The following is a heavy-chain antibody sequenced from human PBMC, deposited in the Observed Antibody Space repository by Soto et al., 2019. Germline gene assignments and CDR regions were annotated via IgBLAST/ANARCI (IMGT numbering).Heavy chain of an antibody. CDR2: INSDVSST. Sequence: EVQLVESGGGLVQPGGSLRLSCAASGFTFSSYWMHWVRQAPGKGLVWVSRINSDVSSTSYADSVKGRFTISRDNAKNTLYLQMNRLRAEDTAVYYCVRTSLVVAAATREDYWGQGTLVTVSS. CDR1: GFTFSSYW. V-gene: IGHV3-74*01. D-gene: IGHD2-15*01. J-gene: IGHJ4*02. CDR3: VRTSLVVAAATREDY.